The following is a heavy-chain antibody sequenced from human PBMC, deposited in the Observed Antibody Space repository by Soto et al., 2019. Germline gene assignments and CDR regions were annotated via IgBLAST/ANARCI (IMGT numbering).Heavy chain of an antibody. CDR3: ARGGETTVTGLWPCDS. V-gene: IGHV3-33*01. Sequence: QVQLAESGGGVVQPGRSLRLSCAASGFTFNTYSIHWVRQPPGKGLEWLAAIWYAGPQKYYADSVKGRFIISRDTSKKTLYLEMNSLRAEDTAVSYCARGGETTVTGLWPCDSGGQGPLVTVSS. CDR1: GFTFNTYS. D-gene: IGHD4-17*01. CDR2: IWYAGPQK. J-gene: IGHJ1*01.